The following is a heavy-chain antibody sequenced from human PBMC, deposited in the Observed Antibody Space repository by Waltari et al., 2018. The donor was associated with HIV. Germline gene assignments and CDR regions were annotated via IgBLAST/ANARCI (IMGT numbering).Heavy chain of an antibody. CDR2: IYSNGVS. Sequence: LQLQESGPALVKPSETLSLTWTVSTGYINQYYYWGWVRQFPGTGLEWIGSIYSNGVSHYAPSLKSRVALSVDMSKNQFSLTLTAVTAADTSRYFCVALRTVTGTIDKWGQGTLVTVS. CDR3: VALRTVTGTIDK. V-gene: IGHV4-39*01. J-gene: IGHJ4*02. CDR1: TGYINQYYY. D-gene: IGHD6-19*01.